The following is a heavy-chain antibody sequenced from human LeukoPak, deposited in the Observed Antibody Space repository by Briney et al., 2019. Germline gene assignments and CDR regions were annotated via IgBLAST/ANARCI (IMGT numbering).Heavy chain of an antibody. Sequence: GGALRLSCASSGCAFSNYAMNWVRQAPGKCLEGVSAISGSRGNTYYADSVEGRFTISRDNSKNTLYLQMNSLRAGDTAVYYSASRAGAYSHPYDSWGQGTLVTVSS. V-gene: IGHV3-23*01. CDR3: ASRAGAYSHPYDS. J-gene: IGHJ4*02. CDR2: ISGSRGNT. CDR1: GCAFSNYA. D-gene: IGHD4-23*01.